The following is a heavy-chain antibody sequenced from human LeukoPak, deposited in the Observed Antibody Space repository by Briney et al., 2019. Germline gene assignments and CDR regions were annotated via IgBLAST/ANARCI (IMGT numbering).Heavy chain of an antibody. CDR1: GGTFSSYA. D-gene: IGHD1-26*01. J-gene: IGHJ5*02. V-gene: IGHV1-69*05. Sequence: ASVKVSCKASGGTFSSYAISWVRQAPGQGLEWMGGIIPIFGTANYARKFQGRVTMTRDMSTSTVYMELSSLRSEDTAVYYCARAKGVVGATHWFDPWGQGTLVTVSS. CDR3: ARAKGVVGATHWFDP. CDR2: IIPIFGTA.